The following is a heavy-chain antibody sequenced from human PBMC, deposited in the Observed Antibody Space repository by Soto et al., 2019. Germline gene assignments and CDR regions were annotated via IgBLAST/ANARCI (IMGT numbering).Heavy chain of an antibody. Sequence: KVSCKASGGTFSSYAISWVRQAPGQGLEWMGGIIPIFGTANYAQKFQGRVTITADESTSTAYMELSSLRSEDTAVYYCARDRGYGSGSLIYYYGMDVWGQGTTVTVSS. V-gene: IGHV1-69*01. D-gene: IGHD3-10*01. CDR1: GGTFSSYA. CDR3: ARDRGYGSGSLIYYYGMDV. J-gene: IGHJ6*02. CDR2: IIPIFGTA.